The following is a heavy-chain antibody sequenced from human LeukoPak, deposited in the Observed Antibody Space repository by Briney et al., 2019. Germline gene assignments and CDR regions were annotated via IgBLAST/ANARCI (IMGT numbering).Heavy chain of an antibody. D-gene: IGHD1-26*01. CDR1: GFTFSSYA. V-gene: IGHV3-23*01. CDR3: AKVRFVGGTSPFDF. Sequence: GGSLRLSCAASGFTFSSYAMSWVRQAPGKGLEWVSSISGSGDSTYYADSVKGRFTISRDNSKNTVYLQMNSLRAEDTALYYCAKVRFVGGTSPFDFWGQGTLVTVSS. CDR2: ISGSGDST. J-gene: IGHJ4*02.